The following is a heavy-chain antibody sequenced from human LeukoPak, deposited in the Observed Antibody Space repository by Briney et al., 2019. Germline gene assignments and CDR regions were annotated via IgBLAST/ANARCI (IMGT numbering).Heavy chain of an antibody. J-gene: IGHJ4*02. Sequence: QPGGSLRLSCAASGFTFSSYGMHWVRQAPGKGLEWVAVIWYDGSNKYYADSVKGRFTISRDNSKNTLYLQMNSLRAEDTAVYYCARDPLYCSGGSCSAPAFDYWGQGTLVTVSS. D-gene: IGHD2-15*01. CDR1: GFTFSSYG. CDR2: IWYDGSNK. V-gene: IGHV3-33*01. CDR3: ARDPLYCSGGSCSAPAFDY.